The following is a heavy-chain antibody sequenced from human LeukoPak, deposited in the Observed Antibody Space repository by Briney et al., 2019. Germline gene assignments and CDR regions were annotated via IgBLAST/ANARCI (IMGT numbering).Heavy chain of an antibody. V-gene: IGHV4-39*02. CDR2: IYYSGNT. CDR3: ARGPRWLRSHFDY. D-gene: IGHD5-12*01. J-gene: IGHJ4*02. CDR1: GGSISSRNYY. Sequence: PSETLSLTCTVSGGSISSRNYYWGWVRQSPGKGLEWIGSIYYSGNTYYNPSLRSRVTVSKDTSKNYFSLELSSVTAADTAVYYCARGPRWLRSHFDYWGQGTLVTVSS.